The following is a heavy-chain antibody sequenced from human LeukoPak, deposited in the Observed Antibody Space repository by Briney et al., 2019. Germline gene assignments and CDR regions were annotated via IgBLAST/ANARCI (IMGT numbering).Heavy chain of an antibody. D-gene: IGHD3-10*01. Sequence: SETLSLTCTVSGGSISSYYWSWIRQPPGKGLEWIGYIYYSGSTNYNPSLKSRVTISVDTSKNQFSLKLSSVTAADTAVYYCARLHPASGSYDAFDIWGQGTMVTISS. J-gene: IGHJ3*02. CDR3: ARLHPASGSYDAFDI. V-gene: IGHV4-59*08. CDR1: GGSISSYY. CDR2: IYYSGST.